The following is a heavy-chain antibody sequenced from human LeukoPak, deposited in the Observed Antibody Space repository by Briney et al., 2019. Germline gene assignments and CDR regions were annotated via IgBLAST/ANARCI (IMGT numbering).Heavy chain of an antibody. CDR3: ARVPRSITIFGVVTRNSHAFDI. CDR2: INHSGST. J-gene: IGHJ3*02. V-gene: IGHV4-34*01. CDR1: GGSFSGYY. D-gene: IGHD3-3*01. Sequence: KTSETLSLTCAVYGGSFSGYYWSWIRQPPGKGLEWIGEINHSGSTNYNPSLKSRVTISVDTSKNQFSLKLSSVTAADTAVYYCARVPRSITIFGVVTRNSHAFDIWGQGTMVTVSS.